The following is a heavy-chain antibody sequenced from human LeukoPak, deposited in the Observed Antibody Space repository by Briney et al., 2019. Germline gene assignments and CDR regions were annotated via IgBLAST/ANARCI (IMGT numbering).Heavy chain of an antibody. Sequence: PGGSLRLSCAASGFTFSSYAMHWVRQAPGKGLEYVSAISSNGGSTYYANSVKGRFTISRDNSKNTLYLQMGSLRAEDMAVYYCAREGPGSGSFSYWGQGTLVTVSS. CDR1: GFTFSSYA. V-gene: IGHV3-64*01. J-gene: IGHJ4*02. CDR2: ISSNGGST. D-gene: IGHD3-10*01. CDR3: AREGPGSGSFSY.